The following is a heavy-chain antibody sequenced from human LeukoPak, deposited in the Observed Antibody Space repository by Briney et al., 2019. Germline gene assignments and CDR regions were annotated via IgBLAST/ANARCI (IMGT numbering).Heavy chain of an antibody. J-gene: IGHJ6*03. V-gene: IGHV3-23*01. CDR2: ISGSGGST. D-gene: IGHD5-18*01. CDR3: ASTRYSYGYFFPSEGMDV. CDR1: GFTFSSYA. Sequence: GGSLRLSCAASGFTFSSYAMSWVRQAPGKGLEWVSAISGSGGSTYYADSVKGRFTISRDNAKNSLYLQMNSLRAEDTAVYYCASTRYSYGYFFPSEGMDVWGKGTTVTVSS.